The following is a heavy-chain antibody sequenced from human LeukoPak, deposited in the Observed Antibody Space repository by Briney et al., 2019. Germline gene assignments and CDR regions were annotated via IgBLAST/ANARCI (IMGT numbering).Heavy chain of an antibody. CDR2: IYSGGNT. D-gene: IGHD2-15*01. CDR1: GFTISSNY. J-gene: IGHJ4*02. CDR3: ARDSYLGYCSGDSCWGPFDY. V-gene: IGHV3-66*01. Sequence: GGSLRLSCAASGFTISSNYMSWVRQAPGKGLEWVSVIYSGGNTYYADSVKGRFTISRDNSKNTLYLQMNSLRAEDTAVYYCARDSYLGYCSGDSCWGPFDYWGQGTLVTVSS.